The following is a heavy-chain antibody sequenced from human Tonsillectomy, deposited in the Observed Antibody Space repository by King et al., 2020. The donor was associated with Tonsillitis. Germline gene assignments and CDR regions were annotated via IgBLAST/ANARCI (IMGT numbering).Heavy chain of an antibody. D-gene: IGHD3-16*01. CDR3: AKDIDRNYANGPFDY. CDR2: ISWNSGSI. CDR1: RFTFDDYA. Sequence: VQLVESGGGLVQPGRSLRLSCAASRFTFDDYAMHWVRQAPGKGLEWVSGISWNSGSIGYADSVKGRFTISRDNAKNSLYLQMNSLRAEDTALYYCAKDIDRNYANGPFDYWGQGTLVTVSS. V-gene: IGHV3-9*01. J-gene: IGHJ4*02.